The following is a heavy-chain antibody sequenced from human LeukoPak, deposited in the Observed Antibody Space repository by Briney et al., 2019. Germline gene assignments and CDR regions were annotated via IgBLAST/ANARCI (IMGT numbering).Heavy chain of an antibody. Sequence: PSETLSLTCAVYGGSFSGYYWSWIRQPPGKGLEWIGEIHHSGSTNYNPPLKSRVTISVDTSKNQFSLKLNSVTAADTAVYYCARLGFGRYWGQGTLVTVSS. V-gene: IGHV4-34*01. CDR2: IHHSGST. D-gene: IGHD3-10*01. CDR3: ARLGFGRY. J-gene: IGHJ4*02. CDR1: GGSFSGYY.